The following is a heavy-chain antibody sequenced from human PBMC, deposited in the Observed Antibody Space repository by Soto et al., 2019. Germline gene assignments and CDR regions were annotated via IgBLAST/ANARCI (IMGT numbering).Heavy chain of an antibody. CDR3: ARHYYDSSGYYLNNWFGP. CDR2: INPNSGGT. CDR1: GYTFTGYY. V-gene: IGHV1-2*02. J-gene: IGHJ5*02. Sequence: ASVKISSTASGYTFTGYYIHWVRQAPGQGLEWMGWINPNSGGTNYAQKFQGRVTMTRDTSISTAYMELSRLRSDDTAVYYCARHYYDSSGYYLNNWFGPRGQRTLVPTSS. D-gene: IGHD3-22*01.